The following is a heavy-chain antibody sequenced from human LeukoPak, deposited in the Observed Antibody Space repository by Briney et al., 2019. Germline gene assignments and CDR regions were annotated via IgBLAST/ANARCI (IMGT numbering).Heavy chain of an antibody. J-gene: IGHJ3*02. D-gene: IGHD6-6*01. CDR2: ISSSSSTI. Sequence: GGSLRLSCAASGFTFNSYNMNWVRQAPGKGLEWVSYISSSSSTIYYPDSVKGRFTISRDSAKTSLFLQMNSLRDEDTAVYYCARAYSSSSGRDAFDSWGLGTLVTVSS. CDR3: ARAYSSSSGRDAFDS. CDR1: GFTFNSYN. V-gene: IGHV3-48*02.